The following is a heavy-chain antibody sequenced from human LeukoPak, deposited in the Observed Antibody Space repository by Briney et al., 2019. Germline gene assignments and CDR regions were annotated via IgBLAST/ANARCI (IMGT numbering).Heavy chain of an antibody. Sequence: ASVKVSCKASGYTFTSYAISWVRQAPGQGLEWMGWISAYNGNTNYAQKFQGRVTMTRDTSTSTVYMELSSLRSEDTAVYYCARDWPLSLLWFGESPFDPWGQGTLVTVSS. V-gene: IGHV1-18*01. J-gene: IGHJ5*02. D-gene: IGHD3-10*01. CDR3: ARDWPLSLLWFGESPFDP. CDR1: GYTFTSYA. CDR2: ISAYNGNT.